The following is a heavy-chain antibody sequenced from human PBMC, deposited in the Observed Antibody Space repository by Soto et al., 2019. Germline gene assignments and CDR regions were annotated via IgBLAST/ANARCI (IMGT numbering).Heavy chain of an antibody. J-gene: IGHJ4*02. Sequence: ASVKVSCKASGYTFTGYYTHWVRQAPGQGLEWMGWINPNSGGTNYAQKFQGRVTMTRDTSISPASMELSRLRSDDTPLYYCARVKGVGATWGLHYWGQGTPVPVS. CDR2: INPNSGGT. V-gene: IGHV1-2*02. CDR1: GYTFTGYY. CDR3: ARVKGVGATWGLHY. D-gene: IGHD1-26*01.